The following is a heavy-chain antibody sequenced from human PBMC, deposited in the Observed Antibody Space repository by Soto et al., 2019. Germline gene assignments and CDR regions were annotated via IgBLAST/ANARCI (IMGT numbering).Heavy chain of an antibody. V-gene: IGHV4-34*01. Sequence: SETLSLTCAVYGGSFSGYYWSWIRQPPGKGLEWIGEINHSGSTNYNPSLKSRVTISVDTSKNQFSLKLSSVTAADTAVYYCARGFYSISWTYDMDVWGQGTTVTVSS. CDR1: GGSFSGYY. CDR3: ARGFYSISWTYDMDV. CDR2: INHSGST. D-gene: IGHD6-13*01. J-gene: IGHJ6*02.